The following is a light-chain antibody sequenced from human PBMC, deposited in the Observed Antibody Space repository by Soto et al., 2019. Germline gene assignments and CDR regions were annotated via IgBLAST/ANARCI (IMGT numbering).Light chain of an antibody. Sequence: DIQMTQSPSSLSASVGDRVTITCRASQGISTYLNWYHQKPGEAPKLLIYDASALPRGVPSRFSGSGSGTKFTLTIASLQPDDFATYYCQQYETFSGTFGPGTKVEIK. CDR3: QQYETFSGT. CDR1: QGISTY. J-gene: IGKJ1*01. V-gene: IGKV1-5*01. CDR2: DAS.